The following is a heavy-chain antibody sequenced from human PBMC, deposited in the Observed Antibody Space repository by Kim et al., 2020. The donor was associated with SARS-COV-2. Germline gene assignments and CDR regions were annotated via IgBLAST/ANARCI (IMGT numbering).Heavy chain of an antibody. V-gene: IGHV3-66*03. CDR3: ARDPGYCGSPNGITYY. Sequence: GGSLRLSCGASGLMVSSSYMSWVRQAPGKGLEWVSVIHSNGSTYYSDSVKGRFTISRDNSRNTLYLQMNSLRPEDAAVYYCARDPGYCGSPNGITYYWGRGTQVTVSS. J-gene: IGHJ4*02. D-gene: IGHD2-2*03. CDR2: IHSNGST. CDR1: GLMVSSSY.